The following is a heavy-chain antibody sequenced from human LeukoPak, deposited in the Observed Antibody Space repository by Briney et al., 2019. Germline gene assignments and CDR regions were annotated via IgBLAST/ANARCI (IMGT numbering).Heavy chain of an antibody. CDR3: ARDREGLAYFDY. J-gene: IGHJ4*02. CDR2: IDPNSGGT. Sequence: ASVKVSCKASGYTFSDYYIHWVRQAPGQGLEWMGWIDPNSGGTDYAQKFRGRVTMTRDTSTSTAYMDLSSLISDDTAVYYCARDREGLAYFDYWGQGTLVTVSS. CDR1: GYTFSDYY. V-gene: IGHV1-2*02. D-gene: IGHD3/OR15-3a*01.